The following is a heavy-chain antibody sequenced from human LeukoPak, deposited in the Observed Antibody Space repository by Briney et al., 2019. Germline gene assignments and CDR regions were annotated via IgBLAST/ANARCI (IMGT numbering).Heavy chain of an antibody. Sequence: GESLKISCKGSGYSFTSYWIGWVRQMPGKGLGWMGIIYPGDSDTRYSPSFQGQVTISADKSISTAYLQWSSLKASDTAMYYCARHEVGSTTGNAFDIWGQGTMVTVSS. CDR3: ARHEVGSTTGNAFDI. V-gene: IGHV5-51*01. CDR1: GYSFTSYW. J-gene: IGHJ3*02. D-gene: IGHD1-26*01. CDR2: IYPGDSDT.